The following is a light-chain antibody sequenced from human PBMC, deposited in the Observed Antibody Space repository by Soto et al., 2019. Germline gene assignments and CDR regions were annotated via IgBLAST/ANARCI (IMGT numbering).Light chain of an antibody. CDR1: QSVSSN. CDR2: DAS. Sequence: EIVMTQSAATLSVSPGERATLSCRASQSVSSNLAWHQQKPGQAPRLLISDASTRATGIPARFSGSGSGTEFTLTISSLQSEDFALYYCHQYNSWPPGTFGQGTKVDIK. J-gene: IGKJ2*01. CDR3: HQYNSWPPGT. V-gene: IGKV3-15*01.